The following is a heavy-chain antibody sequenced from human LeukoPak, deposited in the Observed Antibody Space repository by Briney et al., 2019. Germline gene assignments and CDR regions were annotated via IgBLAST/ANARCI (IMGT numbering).Heavy chain of an antibody. CDR2: IWFDGSNR. Sequence: GGSLRLSWEASGFTFRNYGMHWVRQAPGKGLDWVGVIWFDGSNRSYADSVKARLTISRHNSKNTLYMQVNSVRAADPAVYYCAKPSGSYYDVHFDYWGQGTLVTVSS. J-gene: IGHJ4*02. D-gene: IGHD1-26*01. CDR1: GFTFRNYG. V-gene: IGHV3-33*06. CDR3: AKPSGSYYDVHFDY.